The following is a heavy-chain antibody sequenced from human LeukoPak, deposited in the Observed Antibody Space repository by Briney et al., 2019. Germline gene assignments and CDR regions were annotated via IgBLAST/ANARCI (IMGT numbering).Heavy chain of an antibody. Sequence: AGGSLRLSCAAPGFTFSSHGMHGVRQAPGKGLGGGALIWYDGSKKNYADSVKGRFTISRDDSKSTLYLQINSLRAEDTAVYYCAKDLSYGSNWFDPWGQGTLVTVSS. CDR1: GFTFSSHG. D-gene: IGHD5-18*01. CDR2: IWYDGSKK. V-gene: IGHV3-33*06. J-gene: IGHJ5*02. CDR3: AKDLSYGSNWFDP.